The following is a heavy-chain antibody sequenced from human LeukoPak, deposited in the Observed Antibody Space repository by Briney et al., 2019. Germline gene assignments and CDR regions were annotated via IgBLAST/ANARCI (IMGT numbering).Heavy chain of an antibody. Sequence: ASVKVSCKASGYTFTGYYMHWVRQAPGQGLEWMGWNNPNSGGTNYAQKFQGRVTMTRDTSISTAYMELSRLRSDDTAVYYCARVTRIAAAGRPVRHYGMDVWGQGTTVTVSS. V-gene: IGHV1-2*02. CDR2: NNPNSGGT. D-gene: IGHD6-13*01. CDR1: GYTFTGYY. J-gene: IGHJ6*02. CDR3: ARVTRIAAAGRPVRHYGMDV.